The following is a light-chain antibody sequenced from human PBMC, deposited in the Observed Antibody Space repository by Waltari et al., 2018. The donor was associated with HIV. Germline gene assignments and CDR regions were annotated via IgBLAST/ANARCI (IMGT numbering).Light chain of an antibody. CDR3: QQFNYFWT. Sequence: DIQMTQSPSTLSASVGDRVTITCRASRNIRNWLAWYQQKPGKAPKLLIYKVSTLESGVPSRFSGSGSGTEFTLTISVLQPDDSATYYCQQFNYFWTFGQGTKVEIK. CDR1: RNIRNW. J-gene: IGKJ1*01. CDR2: KVS. V-gene: IGKV1-5*03.